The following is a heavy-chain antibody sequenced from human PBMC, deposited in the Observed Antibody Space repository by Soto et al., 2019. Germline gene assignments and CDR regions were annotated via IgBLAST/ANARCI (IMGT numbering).Heavy chain of an antibody. J-gene: IGHJ4*02. CDR2: IFYSGSTTY. CDR1: GGSISGHY. D-gene: IGHD6-19*01. V-gene: IGHV4-59*11. Sequence: ETLSLTCTVSGGSISGHYWIWIRQPPGEGMEWIGYIFYSGSTTYNNNPSLKSRVSISVDTSKNQFYLRLSSVTAADTAVYYCARVGSSGWSPDYWGRGTLVTVSS. CDR3: ARVGSSGWSPDY.